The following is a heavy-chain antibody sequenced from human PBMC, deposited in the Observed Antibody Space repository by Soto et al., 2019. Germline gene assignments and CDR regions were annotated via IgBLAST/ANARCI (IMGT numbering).Heavy chain of an antibody. CDR2: IYYSGST. Sequence: SETLSLTCTVSGGSISSGGYYWSWIRQHPGKGLEWIGYIYYSGSTYYNPSLKSRVTISVDTSKNQFSLKLSSVTAADTAVYYCARGGYYYYGMDVWGQGTTVTVSS. CDR3: ARGGYYYYGMDV. V-gene: IGHV4-31*03. J-gene: IGHJ6*02. CDR1: GGSISSGGYY.